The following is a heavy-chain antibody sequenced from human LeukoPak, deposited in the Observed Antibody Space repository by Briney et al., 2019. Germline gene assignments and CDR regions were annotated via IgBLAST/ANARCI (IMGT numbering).Heavy chain of an antibody. V-gene: IGHV3-48*03. D-gene: IGHD6-13*01. CDR3: VREPSYGSSWCYYMDV. CDR2: ISSSSFKT. J-gene: IGHJ6*03. Sequence: GGSLSLSCAASGFTFSSYEMNWVRQAPGKGLEWVSYISSSSFKTGYADSVKGRLTISRDNSKNSLYLQMDSLRVEDTAVYYCVREPSYGSSWCYYMDVWGKGPTVTVSS. CDR1: GFTFSSYE.